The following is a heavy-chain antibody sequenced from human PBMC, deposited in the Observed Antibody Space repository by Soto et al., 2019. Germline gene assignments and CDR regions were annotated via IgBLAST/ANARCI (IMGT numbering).Heavy chain of an antibody. CDR1: GFSFGSYG. D-gene: IGHD6-13*01. CDR3: AREIGYSSTWPAY. Sequence: QVQLVESGGGVVQPGRSLRLSCDVSGFSFGSYGMHWVRQAPGKGLEWVADIGFDGKDENYGDPVKGRFTVSRDNSRNILYLSLNSLRGEDTAVYFCAREIGYSSTWPAYWGQGTLVTVAA. CDR2: IGFDGKDE. V-gene: IGHV3-33*01. J-gene: IGHJ4*02.